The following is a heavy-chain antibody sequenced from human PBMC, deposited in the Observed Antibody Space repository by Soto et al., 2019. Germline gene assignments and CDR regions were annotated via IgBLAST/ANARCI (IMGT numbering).Heavy chain of an antibody. V-gene: IGHV4-59*11. D-gene: IGHD1-26*01. Sequence: QVHLQESGPGLVKPSETLSLTCTVSGGSISSHYWSWVRQAPGKGLEWIGCIYYRGKTFYNPSLTSRGTISVDTSNNQFCLKLESVTTADTAVYYCARDGREASGIDVWGQGTTVTVSS. CDR2: IYYRGKT. J-gene: IGHJ6*02. CDR3: ARDGREASGIDV. CDR1: GGSISSHY.